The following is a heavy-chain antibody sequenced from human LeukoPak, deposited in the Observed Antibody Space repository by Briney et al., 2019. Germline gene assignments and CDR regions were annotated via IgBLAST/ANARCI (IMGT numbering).Heavy chain of an antibody. V-gene: IGHV3-48*04. CDR2: IGSSSSTI. J-gene: IGHJ4*02. D-gene: IGHD3-10*01. CDR1: GFTFSSYS. Sequence: GGSLRFSCAASGFTFSSYSMNWVRQAPGKGREWVSYIGSSSSTIYYADSVKGRFTIYRDNAKNSLYLQMHSLRAEDTAVYYCARDPGIDYGSVDNSGQGTLVTVSS. CDR3: ARDPGIDYGSVDN.